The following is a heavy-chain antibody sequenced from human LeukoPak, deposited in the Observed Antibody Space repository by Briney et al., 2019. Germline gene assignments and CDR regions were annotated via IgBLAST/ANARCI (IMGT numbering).Heavy chain of an antibody. V-gene: IGHV4-39*01. CDR3: ARSQATAMVSDY. J-gene: IGHJ4*02. CDR2: IYYSGRT. Sequence: PSETLSLTCTVSGGSLNSSSYYWGWIRQPPGKGLEWIGSIYYSGRTYYNPSLKIRVTTFVDTSKNQFSLKLNSVTAADTAVYYCARSQATAMVSDYWGQGTLVTVSS. CDR1: GGSLNSSSYY. D-gene: IGHD2-2*01.